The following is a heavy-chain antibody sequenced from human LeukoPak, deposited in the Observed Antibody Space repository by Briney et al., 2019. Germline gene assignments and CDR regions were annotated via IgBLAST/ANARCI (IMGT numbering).Heavy chain of an antibody. CDR2: IWYDGSNK. D-gene: IGHD6-19*01. V-gene: IGHV3-33*01. CDR3: ARGTLAVADNNWFDP. Sequence: PGGSLRLSCAASGFTFSSYGMHWVRQAPGKGLEWVAVIWYDGSNKYYADSVKGRFTISRDNSKNTLYLQMNSLRAEDTAVYYCARGTLAVADNNWFDPWGQGTLVTVSS. CDR1: GFTFSSYG. J-gene: IGHJ5*02.